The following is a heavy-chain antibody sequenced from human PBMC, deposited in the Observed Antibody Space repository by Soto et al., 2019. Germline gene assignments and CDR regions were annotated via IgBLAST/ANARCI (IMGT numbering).Heavy chain of an antibody. CDR3: AKEGYDILTGYYPYFDY. Sequence: GGSLRLSCAASGFTFDDYAMHWVRQAPGKGLEWVSGISWNSGSIGYADSVKGRFTISRDNAKNSLYLQMNSLRAEDTALYYCAKEGYDILTGYYPYFDYWGQGTLVTVSS. CDR1: GFTFDDYA. J-gene: IGHJ4*02. CDR2: ISWNSGSI. V-gene: IGHV3-9*01. D-gene: IGHD3-9*01.